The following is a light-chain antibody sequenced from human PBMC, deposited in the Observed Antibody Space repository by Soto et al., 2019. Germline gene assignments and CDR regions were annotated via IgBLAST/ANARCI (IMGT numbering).Light chain of an antibody. V-gene: IGLV2-11*01. CDR2: EVN. Sequence: QSVLTQPRSVSGSPGQSVTISCTATGSDVGDSSHVSWYQLHPGKAPKLMIYEVNNRPSGVPDRFSGSKSGNTASLTISGLQAEDEAEYYCCLSPGSLTWLFGGGTKLTVL. J-gene: IGLJ3*02. CDR3: CLSPGSLTWL. CDR1: GSDVGDSSH.